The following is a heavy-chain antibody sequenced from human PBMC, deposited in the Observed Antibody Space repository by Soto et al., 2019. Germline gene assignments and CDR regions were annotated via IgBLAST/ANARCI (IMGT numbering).Heavy chain of an antibody. CDR2: IRSKAYGGTT. V-gene: IGHV3-49*05. CDR3: TRVRGTGYSSSSEVSQNWFDP. J-gene: IGHJ5*02. CDR1: GFTFGDYA. D-gene: IGHD6-6*01. Sequence: VQLVESGGGLVKPGRSLRLSCTASGFTFGDYAMSWFRQAPGKGLEWVGFIRSKAYGGTTEYAASVKDRFTISRDDSKSIAYLQMNSLKTEDTAVYYCTRVRGTGYSSSSEVSQNWFDPWGQGTLVTVSS.